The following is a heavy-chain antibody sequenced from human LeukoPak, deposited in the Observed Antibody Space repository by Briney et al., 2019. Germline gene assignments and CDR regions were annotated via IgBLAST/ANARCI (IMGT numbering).Heavy chain of an antibody. V-gene: IGHV3-11*06. CDR1: GFTFSDYY. J-gene: IGHJ4*02. Sequence: GGSLRLSCAASGFTFSDYYMSWIRQAPGKGLEWVSYISSSSSYTNYADSVKGRFTISRDNAKNSLYLQMNSLRAEDTAVYYCARGSGGSSGSYYPFDYWGQGTLVTVSS. D-gene: IGHD1-26*01. CDR3: ARGSGGSSGSYYPFDY. CDR2: ISSSSSYT.